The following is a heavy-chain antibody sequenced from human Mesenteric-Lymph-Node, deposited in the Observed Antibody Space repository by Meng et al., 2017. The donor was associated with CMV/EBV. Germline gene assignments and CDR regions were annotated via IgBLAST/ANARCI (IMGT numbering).Heavy chain of an antibody. Sequence: LRTRGVGVGWIRQPPGKALEWLAVIYWDDDKRSSPSLKSRLTITKDTSKNQVVLTMTNMDPVDTATYYCAHMGADRDDSSGPYYFDHWGQGTLVTVSS. CDR1: LRTRGVG. D-gene: IGHD3-22*01. CDR2: IYWDDDK. V-gene: IGHV2-5*02. CDR3: AHMGADRDDSSGPYYFDH. J-gene: IGHJ4*02.